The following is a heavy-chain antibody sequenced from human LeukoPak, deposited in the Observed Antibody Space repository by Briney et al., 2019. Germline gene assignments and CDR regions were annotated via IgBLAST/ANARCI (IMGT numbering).Heavy chain of an antibody. CDR3: ARRRSSGWPIDY. D-gene: IGHD6-19*01. CDR1: GGSFSGYY. J-gene: IGHJ4*02. V-gene: IGHV4-34*01. CDR2: INHSGST. Sequence: SETLSLTCAVYGGSFSGYYWSWIRQPPWKGLEWIGEINHSGSTNYNPSLKSRVTISVDTSKNQFSLRLSSVTAADTAVYYCARRRSSGWPIDYWGQGTLVTVSS.